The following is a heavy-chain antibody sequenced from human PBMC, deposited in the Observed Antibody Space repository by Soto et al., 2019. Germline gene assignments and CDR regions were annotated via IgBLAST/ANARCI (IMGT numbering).Heavy chain of an antibody. CDR1: GFTFSYYW. CDR3: AGVAKRYFDL. V-gene: IGHV3-7*01. J-gene: IGHJ2*01. Sequence: EVQLVESGGGLVQPVGSLRLSCAASGFTFSYYWMTWVRQAPGRGLERLANIKQDGSEKYYVDSVRGRFTISRDNAKNSRFLQVNSLRVEEKAIYHRAGVAKRYFDLWGSGTLVTVSP. CDR2: IKQDGSEK.